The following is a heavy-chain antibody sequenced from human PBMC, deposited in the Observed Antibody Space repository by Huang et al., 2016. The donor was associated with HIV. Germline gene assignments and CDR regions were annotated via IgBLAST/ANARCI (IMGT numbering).Heavy chain of an antibody. V-gene: IGHV3-7*01. J-gene: IGHJ6*02. Sequence: VESGGRSVQPGGSIKLSCVGSTFTFGAYWMSWVRQPQGKGLEGVAKIKQDESEKYYVDSVKGRFNISRDNARKVLFLEMDDLRVEDTAIYFCATKTAGMDIWGQGTTVTVSS. CDR1: TFTFGAYW. CDR3: ATKTAGMDI. CDR2: IKQDESEK. D-gene: IGHD1-7*01.